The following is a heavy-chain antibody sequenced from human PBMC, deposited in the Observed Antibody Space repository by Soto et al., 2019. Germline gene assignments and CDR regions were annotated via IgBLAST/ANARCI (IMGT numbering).Heavy chain of an antibody. D-gene: IGHD3-9*01. V-gene: IGHV4-61*01. CDR1: GGSFKSGSYS. J-gene: IGHJ4*02. CDR2: VYHTGRT. Sequence: SETLSLTCTVSGGSFKSGSYSWSWIRQPPGKGLEWIGYVYHTGRTSYNPSLKSRVSISMDTSKNQFSLNLDSVTAADTAVYVCARYFASFDSWGQGTLVTVSS. CDR3: ARYFASFDS.